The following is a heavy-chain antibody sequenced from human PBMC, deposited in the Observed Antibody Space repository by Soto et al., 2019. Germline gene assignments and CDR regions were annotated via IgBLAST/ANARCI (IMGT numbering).Heavy chain of an antibody. Sequence: QVQLVQSGAEVKKPGASVKVSCKASGYTFINYGISWVRQAPGQGLEWMGWISGYNGNTNSAQKLQGRVTRTTDTSTSTAYMELRSLRSDDTAVYYCARGSTVVTPSYYDGMDVWGQGTTVTVSS. D-gene: IGHD2-21*02. CDR1: GYTFINYG. CDR3: ARGSTVVTPSYYDGMDV. V-gene: IGHV1-18*01. CDR2: ISGYNGNT. J-gene: IGHJ6*02.